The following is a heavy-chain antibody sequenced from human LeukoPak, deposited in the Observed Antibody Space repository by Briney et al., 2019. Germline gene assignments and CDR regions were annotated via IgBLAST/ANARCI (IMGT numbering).Heavy chain of an antibody. CDR1: GFTFREYY. D-gene: IGHD3-10*01. V-gene: IGHV3-11*01. CDR3: AKERGGSGRFDAFDI. CDR2: VSSSGSMT. Sequence: PGGSLRLSCAASGFTFREYYMSWIRQAPGKGLACVAYVSSSGSMTYYADSVKGRFTISRDNSKNTLYLQMNSLRAEDTAVYYCAKERGGSGRFDAFDIWGQGTMVTVSS. J-gene: IGHJ3*02.